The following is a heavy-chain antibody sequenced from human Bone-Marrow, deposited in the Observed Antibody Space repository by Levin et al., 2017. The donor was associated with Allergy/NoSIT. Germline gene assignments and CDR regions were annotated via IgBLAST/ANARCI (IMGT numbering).Heavy chain of an antibody. D-gene: IGHD4-17*01. CDR2: ISISDTT. Sequence: GVSLRLSCAVSGFTFSRFALSWVRQAPGKGPEWVSGISISDTTYYADSVKGRFTISRDNSKNTLYLQMNSLRAGDTAVYYCAIDPNGDYVGAFDIWGQGTMVTVSS. CDR3: AIDPNGDYVGAFDI. CDR1: GFTFSRFA. V-gene: IGHV3-23*01. J-gene: IGHJ3*02.